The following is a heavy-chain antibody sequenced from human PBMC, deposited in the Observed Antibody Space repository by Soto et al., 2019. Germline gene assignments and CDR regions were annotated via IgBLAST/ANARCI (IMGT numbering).Heavy chain of an antibody. CDR2: ISSSGSTI. D-gene: IGHD3-10*01. CDR1: GFTFSDYY. Sequence: QVQLVESGGGLVKPGGSLRLSCAASGFTFSDYYMSWIRQAPWKGLEWVSYISSSGSTISYADSVKGRLTISRDIAKNSLYLQMNSLRAEDTAVYYCAARSLLWFGKQWDAFDIWGQGTMVTVSS. J-gene: IGHJ3*02. CDR3: AARSLLWFGKQWDAFDI. V-gene: IGHV3-11*01.